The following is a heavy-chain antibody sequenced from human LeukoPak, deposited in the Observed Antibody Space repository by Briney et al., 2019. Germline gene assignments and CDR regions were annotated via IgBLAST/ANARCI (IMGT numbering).Heavy chain of an antibody. J-gene: IGHJ6*02. D-gene: IGHD3-16*01. CDR3: ARSGLTLRLGTHSKPGGMDV. CDR2: INPNSGGT. CDR1: GYTFTGYY. V-gene: IGHV1-2*06. Sequence: APVKVSCKASGYTFTGYYMHWVRQAPGQGLEWMGRINPNSGGTNYAQKLQGRVTMTTDTSTSTAYMELRSLRSDDTAVYYCARSGLTLRLGTHSKPGGMDVWGQGTTVTVSS.